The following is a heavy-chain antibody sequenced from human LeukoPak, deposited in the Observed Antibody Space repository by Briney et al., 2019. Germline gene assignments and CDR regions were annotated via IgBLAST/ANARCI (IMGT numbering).Heavy chain of an antibody. J-gene: IGHJ4*02. CDR1: GFTFRTYA. Sequence: GGSLRLSCVVSGFTFRTYAMHWVRQAPGKGLECVAVISHDGSKKYYADFVKGRFTISRDNSKSTLYLHMNSLIPEDTAVYFCAKDWKFYYVSGSFFPDNWGQGTLVTVSS. V-gene: IGHV3-30-3*01. CDR2: ISHDGSKK. CDR3: AKDWKFYYVSGSFFPDN. D-gene: IGHD3-10*01.